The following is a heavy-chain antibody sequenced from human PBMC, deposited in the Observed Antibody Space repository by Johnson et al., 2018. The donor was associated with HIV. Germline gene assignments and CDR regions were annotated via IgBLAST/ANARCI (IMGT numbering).Heavy chain of an antibody. V-gene: IGHV3-20*04. CDR1: GFTFDDYG. Sequence: VQLVESGGGVVRPGGSLRLSCAASGFTFDDYGMTWVRQGPGKGLEWVSGINWNGDRKGYADSVKGRFTISRDNSKNTLSLQLNNLRPDDTAIYYCARVMEQWLNYVPFDVWGQGTMVTVSS. CDR3: ARVMEQWLNYVPFDV. J-gene: IGHJ3*01. CDR2: INWNGDRK. D-gene: IGHD6-19*01.